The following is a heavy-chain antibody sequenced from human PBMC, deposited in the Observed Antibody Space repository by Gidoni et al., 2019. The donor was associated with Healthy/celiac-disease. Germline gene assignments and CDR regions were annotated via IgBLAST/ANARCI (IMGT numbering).Heavy chain of an antibody. V-gene: IGHV4-38-2*02. CDR3: ARDHWGVPLDIVVVPAARNDS. CDR1: GYSISSGYY. D-gene: IGHD2-2*01. CDR2: IHHRRST. Sequence: QVQLQESGPGLVKPSETLSLTCTVSGYSISSGYYWGWIRQPPGKGLEWIGSIHHRRSTYYNPYLKRRVTISLDTSKNQFSLKLSSVTAADTAVYYCARDHWGVPLDIVVVPAARNDSWGQGTLVTVSS. J-gene: IGHJ4*02.